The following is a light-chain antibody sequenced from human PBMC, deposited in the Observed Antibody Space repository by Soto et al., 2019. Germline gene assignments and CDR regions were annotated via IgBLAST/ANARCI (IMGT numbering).Light chain of an antibody. Sequence: QSVLTQPPSVSAAPGQKVTISCSGSSSNIGGNSVSWYQQLPGTAPKLLIYDDNKRPSGIPDRFSGSKSGTSATLGITGFQTGDEADHYCASWDSSLSAYVFGTGTKVTV. V-gene: IGLV1-51*01. J-gene: IGLJ1*01. CDR2: DDN. CDR3: ASWDSSLSAYV. CDR1: SSNIGGNS.